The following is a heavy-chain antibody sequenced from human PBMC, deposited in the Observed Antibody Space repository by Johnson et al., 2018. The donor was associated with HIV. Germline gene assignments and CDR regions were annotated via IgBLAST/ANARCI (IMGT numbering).Heavy chain of an antibody. Sequence: QLVESGGGLVQPGRSLRLSCAASGFTFDDNAMHWVRQAPGQGLEWVSGITWNSGSIGYADSVKGRFTISRDNAKNSLYLQMNSLTAEDTAVYYCAKEKLELRTGDAFDIWGQGTMVTVSS. D-gene: IGHD1-7*01. V-gene: IGHV3-9*01. CDR3: AKEKLELRTGDAFDI. CDR1: GFTFDDNA. CDR2: ITWNSGSI. J-gene: IGHJ3*02.